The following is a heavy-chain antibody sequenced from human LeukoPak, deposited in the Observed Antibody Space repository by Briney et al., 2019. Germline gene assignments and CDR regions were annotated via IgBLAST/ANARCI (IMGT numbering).Heavy chain of an antibody. D-gene: IGHD6-13*01. Sequence: GGSLRLSCAASGFTFSSYAMHWVRQAPGKGLEWVAVISYDGSNKYYADSVKGRFTISRDNSKNTLYLQMNSLRAEDTAVYYCATGKQQLGTEDYYFDYWGQGTLVTVSS. V-gene: IGHV3-30-3*01. CDR3: ATGKQQLGTEDYYFDY. CDR1: GFTFSSYA. J-gene: IGHJ4*02. CDR2: ISYDGSNK.